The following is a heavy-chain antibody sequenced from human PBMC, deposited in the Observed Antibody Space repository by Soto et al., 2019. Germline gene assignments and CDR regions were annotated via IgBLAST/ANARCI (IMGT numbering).Heavy chain of an antibody. V-gene: IGHV4-59*01. CDR2: IYYSGST. CDR1: GGSISSYY. D-gene: IGHD2-2*03. CDR3: ARSGYCSSTSCYPRPDYYGMDV. J-gene: IGHJ6*02. Sequence: PSETLSLTCTVSGGSISSYYWSWIRQPPGKGLEWIGYIYYSGSTNYNPSLKSRVTISVDTSKNQFSLKLSSVTAADTAVYYCARSGYCSSTSCYPRPDYYGMDVWGQGTTVTVSS.